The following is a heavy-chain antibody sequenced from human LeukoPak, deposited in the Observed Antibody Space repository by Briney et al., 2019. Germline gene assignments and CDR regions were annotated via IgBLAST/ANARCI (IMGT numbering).Heavy chain of an antibody. Sequence: PGRSLGLSCAASGFTFDDYAMHWVRQAPGKGLEWVSGISGSGGSTYYADSVKGRFTISRDNSKNTLYLQMNSLRAEDTAVYYCAKSRLRTTVILGYFDYWGQGTLVTVSS. J-gene: IGHJ4*02. V-gene: IGHV3-23*01. D-gene: IGHD4-17*01. CDR2: ISGSGGST. CDR3: AKSRLRTTVILGYFDY. CDR1: GFTFDDYA.